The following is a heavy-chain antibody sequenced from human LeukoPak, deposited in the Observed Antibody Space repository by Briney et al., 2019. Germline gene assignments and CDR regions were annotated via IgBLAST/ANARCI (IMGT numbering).Heavy chain of an antibody. CDR1: GYTFTSYW. Sequence: GESLKISCKGSGYTFTSYWVVWVRQMPGQGLEWMGIIYPGDSDTRYNPSFQAQVTISADKSISSAYLQWNSLKASDTAMYYCARLRDNWEDYWGQGTLVTVSS. CDR2: IYPGDSDT. D-gene: IGHD1-20*01. J-gene: IGHJ4*02. CDR3: ARLRDNWEDY. V-gene: IGHV5-51*01.